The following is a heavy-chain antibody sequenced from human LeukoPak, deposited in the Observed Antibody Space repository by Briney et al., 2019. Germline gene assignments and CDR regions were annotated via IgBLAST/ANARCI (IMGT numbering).Heavy chain of an antibody. CDR1: GFTFGSYA. CDR2: ISYDGSNK. Sequence: AGRSLRLSCAASGFTFGSYAMHWVRQAPGKGLEWVAVISYDGSNKYYADSVKGRFTISRDNSKNTLYLQMNSLRAEDTAVYYCARDRERWLQTFDYWGQGTLVTVSS. J-gene: IGHJ4*02. CDR3: ARDRERWLQTFDY. D-gene: IGHD5-24*01. V-gene: IGHV3-30-3*01.